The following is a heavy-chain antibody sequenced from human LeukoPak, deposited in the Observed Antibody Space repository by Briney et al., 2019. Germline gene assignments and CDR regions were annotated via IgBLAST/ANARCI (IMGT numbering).Heavy chain of an antibody. J-gene: IGHJ2*01. CDR2: INHSGST. Sequence: PSETLSLTCAVYGGSFSGYYWSWIRQPPGEGLEWIGEINHSGSTNYNPSLKSRVTISVDTSKNQFSLKLSSVTAADTAVYYCARGRKIVVVPAATYWYFDLWGRGTLVTVSS. CDR3: ARGRKIVVVPAATYWYFDL. CDR1: GGSFSGYY. D-gene: IGHD2-2*01. V-gene: IGHV4-34*01.